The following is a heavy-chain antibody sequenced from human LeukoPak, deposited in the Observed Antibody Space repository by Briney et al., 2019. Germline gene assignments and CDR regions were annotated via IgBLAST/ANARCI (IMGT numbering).Heavy chain of an antibody. CDR3: ARDVRRSSSSSNSYYYYMDV. D-gene: IGHD6-6*01. V-gene: IGHV4-4*07. Sequence: SETLSLTCAVYGGSFSGYYWSWIRQPAGKGLEWIGRIYTSGSTNYNPSLKSRVTMSVDTSKNQFSLKLDSVTAADTAVYYCARDVRRSSSSSNSYYYYMDVWGKGTTVTVSS. CDR1: GGSFSGYY. J-gene: IGHJ6*03. CDR2: IYTSGST.